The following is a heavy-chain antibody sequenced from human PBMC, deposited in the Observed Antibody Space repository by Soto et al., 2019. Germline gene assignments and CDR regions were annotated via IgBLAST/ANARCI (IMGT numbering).Heavy chain of an antibody. CDR1: RYTFTSYY. CDR3: ARGGYCSGGSCHPYYYYGMDV. D-gene: IGHD2-15*01. CDR2: INPSGGST. V-gene: IGHV1-46*01. J-gene: IGHJ6*02. Sequence: ASGKVSCKASRYTFTSYYMHWVRQAPGQGLEWMGIINPSGGSTSYAQKFQGRVTMTRDTSTSTVYMELSSLRSEDTAVYYCARGGYCSGGSCHPYYYYGMDVWGQGTTVTVSS.